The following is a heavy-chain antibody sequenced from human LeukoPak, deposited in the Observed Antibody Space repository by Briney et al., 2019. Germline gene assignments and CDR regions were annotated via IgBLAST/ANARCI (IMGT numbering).Heavy chain of an antibody. J-gene: IGHJ4*02. Sequence: GGSLRLSCAASGFTFSSYWMSWVRQAPGKGLEWVANIKQDGSEKYYVDSVKGRFTISRDNSKNTLYLQMNSLRADDTAVYYCAKNIGGLNYWGQGTLVTVSS. CDR1: GFTFSSYW. CDR3: AKNIGGLNY. V-gene: IGHV3-7*03. D-gene: IGHD3-16*01. CDR2: IKQDGSEK.